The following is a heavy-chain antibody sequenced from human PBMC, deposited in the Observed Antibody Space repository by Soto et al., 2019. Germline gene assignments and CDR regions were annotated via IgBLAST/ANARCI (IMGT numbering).Heavy chain of an antibody. CDR3: ARMKSLAGDY. V-gene: IGHV3-7*01. CDR1: GFTFSTYW. CDR2: IKQEGSER. Sequence: EVQLVESGGGLVQPGGSLRLSCAASGFTFSTYWMSWVRQAPGKGLEWVANIKQEGSERYLVDSVKGRFTISRDNAKNSLYLQMNSLRADDTAVYYCARMKSLAGDYWGQGTLVTVSS. J-gene: IGHJ4*02. D-gene: IGHD7-27*01.